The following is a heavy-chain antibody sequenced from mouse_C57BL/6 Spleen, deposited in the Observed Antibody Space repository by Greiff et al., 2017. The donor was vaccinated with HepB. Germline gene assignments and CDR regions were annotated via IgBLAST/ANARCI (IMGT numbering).Heavy chain of an antibody. J-gene: IGHJ2*01. CDR1: GYTFTSYW. D-gene: IGHD3-1*01. CDR2: IYPGSGST. Sequence: QVQLQQPGAELVKPGASVKMSCKASGYTFTSYWITWVKQRPGQGLEWIGEIYPGSGSTNYNEKFKSKATLTVDTSSSTAYMQLSSLTSEDSAVYYCARGLRRSYYFDYWGQGTTLTVSS. V-gene: IGHV1-55*01. CDR3: ARGLRRSYYFDY.